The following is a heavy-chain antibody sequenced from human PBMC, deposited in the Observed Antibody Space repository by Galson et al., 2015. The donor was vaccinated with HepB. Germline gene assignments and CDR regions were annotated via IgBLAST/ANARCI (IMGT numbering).Heavy chain of an antibody. D-gene: IGHD3-22*01. CDR1: GFTFSSYG. CDR2: ISYDGSNK. Sequence: SLRLSCAASGFTFSSYGMHWVRQAPGKGLEWVAVISYDGSNKYYADSVKGRFTISRDNSKNTLYLQMNGLRAEDTAVYYCAKDRGYYIDYWGQGTLVTVSS. J-gene: IGHJ4*02. V-gene: IGHV3-30*18. CDR3: AKDRGYYIDY.